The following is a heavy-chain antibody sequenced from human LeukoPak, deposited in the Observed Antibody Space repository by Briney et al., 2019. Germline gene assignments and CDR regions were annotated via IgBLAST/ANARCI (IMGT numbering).Heavy chain of an antibody. CDR1: GYTFTSYD. CDR2: MNPNSGNT. Sequence: ASVKVSCKASGYTFTSYDINWVRQATGQGLEWMGWMNPNSGNTGYAQKFQGRVTMTRNTSISTAHMELSSLRSEDTAVYYCAREWRYCSSTSCYRVPGGYYGMDVWGQGTTVTVSS. CDR3: AREWRYCSSTSCYRVPGGYYGMDV. V-gene: IGHV1-8*01. J-gene: IGHJ6*02. D-gene: IGHD2-2*02.